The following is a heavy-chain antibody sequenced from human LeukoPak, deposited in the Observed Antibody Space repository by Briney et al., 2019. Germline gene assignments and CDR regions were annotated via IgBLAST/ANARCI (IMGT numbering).Heavy chain of an antibody. D-gene: IGHD3-22*01. Sequence: PSETLSLTCTASGGSISSSSYYWGWIRQPPGKGLEWIGSIYYSGSTYYNPSLKGRVTISVDTSKNQFSLKLSSVTAADTAVYYCAGGYYDSSGSPPDDYWGQGTLVTVSS. J-gene: IGHJ4*02. CDR2: IYYSGST. V-gene: IGHV4-39*01. CDR3: AGGYYDSSGSPPDDY. CDR1: GGSISSSSYY.